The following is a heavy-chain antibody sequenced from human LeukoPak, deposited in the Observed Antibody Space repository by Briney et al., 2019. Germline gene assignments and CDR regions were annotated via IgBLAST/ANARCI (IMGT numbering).Heavy chain of an antibody. CDR2: IYYSGST. CDR1: GGSISSYY. CDR3: ARAVAGHFDY. Sequence: SETQSLTCTVSGGSISSYYWSWIRQPPGKGLEWIGYIYYSGSTNYNPSLKSRVTISVDTSKNQFSLKLSSVTAADTAVYYSARAVAGHFDYWGQGTLVTVSS. V-gene: IGHV4-59*01. D-gene: IGHD6-19*01. J-gene: IGHJ4*02.